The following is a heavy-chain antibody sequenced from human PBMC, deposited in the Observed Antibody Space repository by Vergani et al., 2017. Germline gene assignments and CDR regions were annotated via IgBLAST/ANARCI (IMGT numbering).Heavy chain of an antibody. CDR1: GFTFSSYD. D-gene: IGHD3-16*01. V-gene: IGHV3-13*01. CDR2: IGTAGDT. CDR3: ARDGGSDAFDI. J-gene: IGHJ3*02. Sequence: EVQLVESGGGLVQPGGSLRLSCAASGFTFSSYDMHWVRQATGKGLEWVSAIGTAGDTYYPGSVKGRFTISRENAKNSLYLQMNSLRAGDTAVYYCARDGGSDAFDIWGLGTMVTVSS.